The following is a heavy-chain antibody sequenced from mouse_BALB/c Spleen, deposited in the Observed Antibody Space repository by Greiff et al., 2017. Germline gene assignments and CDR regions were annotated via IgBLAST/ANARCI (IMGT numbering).Heavy chain of an antibody. J-gene: IGHJ1*01. V-gene: IGHV14-3*02. CDR3: ARSGYGSSSWYFDV. Sequence: VQLQQSGAELVKPGASVKLSCTASGFNIKDTYMHWVQQRPEQGLEWIGRIDPANGNTKYDPKFQGKATITADTSSNTAYLQLSSLTSEDTAVYYCARSGYGSSSWYFDVWGAGTTVTVSS. D-gene: IGHD1-1*01. CDR2: IDPANGNT. CDR1: GFNIKDTY.